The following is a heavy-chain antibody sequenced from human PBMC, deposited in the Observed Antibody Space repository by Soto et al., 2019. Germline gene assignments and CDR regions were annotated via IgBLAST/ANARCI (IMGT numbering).Heavy chain of an antibody. CDR2: IYYSGST. CDR3: ARVLWFGEFHWFDP. CDR1: GGSISSGGYY. V-gene: IGHV4-31*03. Sequence: SETLSLTCTVSGGSISSGGYYWSWIRQHPGKGLEWIGYIYYSGSTYYNPSLKSRVTISVDTSKNQFSLKLSSVTAADTAVYYCARVLWFGEFHWFDPWGQGTLVTSPQ. J-gene: IGHJ5*02. D-gene: IGHD3-10*01.